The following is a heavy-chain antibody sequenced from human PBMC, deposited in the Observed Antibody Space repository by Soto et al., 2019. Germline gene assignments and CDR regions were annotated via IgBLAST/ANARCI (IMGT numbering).Heavy chain of an antibody. Sequence: QVQLQESGPGLVKPSQTLSLTCTVSGGSVSSGDYYWSWIRQPPGRGLEWIGYIHYSGSTYYDPSLKIRVIISADTSKNQFSLKLSSVTAADTAVYYCARGLGGGSLGYYFDFWGQGTLVTVSS. D-gene: IGHD3-16*01. V-gene: IGHV4-30-4*01. CDR1: GGSVSSGDYY. CDR2: IHYSGST. J-gene: IGHJ4*02. CDR3: ARGLGGGSLGYYFDF.